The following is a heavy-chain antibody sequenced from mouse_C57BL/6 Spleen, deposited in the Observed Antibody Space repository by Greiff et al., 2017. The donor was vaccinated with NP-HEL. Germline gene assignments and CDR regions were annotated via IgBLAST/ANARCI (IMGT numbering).Heavy chain of an antibody. D-gene: IGHD4-1*01. CDR3: ARRVGSYAMDY. Sequence: QVQLQQPGAELVKPGASVKMSCKASGYTFTSYGITWVKQRPGQGLEWIGDIYPGSGSTNYNEKFKSKATLTVDTSSSTAYMQLLSLTSEDSAVYDCARRVGSYAMDYWGQGTSVTVSS. V-gene: IGHV1-55*01. CDR2: IYPGSGST. J-gene: IGHJ4*01. CDR1: GYTFTSYG.